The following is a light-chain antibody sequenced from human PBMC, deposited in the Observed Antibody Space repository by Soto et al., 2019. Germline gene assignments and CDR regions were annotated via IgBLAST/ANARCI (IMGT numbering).Light chain of an antibody. CDR1: QIVSSSF. Sequence: SVFAPSPCTLSLSPGESATLSCRASQIVSSSFLAWYQQKAGQAPRLLISGASRRATSIPDRFSGSGSGTAFTLTISRLEPEAFAVYYCQQYVSSPWAFGQGTKVDIK. CDR3: QQYVSSPWA. CDR2: GAS. J-gene: IGKJ1*01. V-gene: IGKV3-20*01.